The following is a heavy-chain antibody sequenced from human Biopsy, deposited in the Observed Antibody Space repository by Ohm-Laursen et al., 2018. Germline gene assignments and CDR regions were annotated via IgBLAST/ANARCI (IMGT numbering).Heavy chain of an antibody. CDR3: ARATNSTGWPYYYFYGMDV. J-gene: IGHJ6*02. V-gene: IGHV4-59*01. CDR2: IYYSGST. CDR1: GGSISSDY. Sequence: TLSLTCTVSGGSISSDYWSWIRQTPGKGLEWIGYIYYSGSTNYNPSLKSRVTISVDTSKNQFSLRLNSVTAADTTVYYCARATNSTGWPYYYFYGMDVWAKGPRSPSP. D-gene: IGHD2/OR15-2a*01.